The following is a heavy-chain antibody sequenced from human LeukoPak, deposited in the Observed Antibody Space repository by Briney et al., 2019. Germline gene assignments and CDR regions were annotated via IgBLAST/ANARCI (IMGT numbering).Heavy chain of an antibody. CDR3: ARDDEDIVVVPARY. V-gene: IGHV4-30-2*01. CDR1: GGSISSGGYY. Sequence: PSETLSLTCTVSGGSISSGGYYWSWIRQPPGKGLEWIGYIYHSGSTYYNPSLKSRVTISVDRSKNQFSLKLSSVTAADTAVYYCARDDEDIVVVPARYWGQGTLVTVSS. J-gene: IGHJ4*02. D-gene: IGHD2-2*01. CDR2: IYHSGST.